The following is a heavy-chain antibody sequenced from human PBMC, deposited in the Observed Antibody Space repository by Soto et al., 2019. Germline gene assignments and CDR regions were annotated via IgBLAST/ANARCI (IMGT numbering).Heavy chain of an antibody. CDR1: GYTFTTYG. CDR3: ARAGDTPGSRYFDY. V-gene: IGHV1-18*04. J-gene: IGHJ4*02. CDR2: ISTAKGDT. Sequence: QVQLVQSAAEVKKPGASVKVSCKASGYTFTTYGLSWVRQAPGQGLEWMGWISTAKGDTNYAQKFQGRVTMTTDASTRTAYMEWRSLRSDDTAVFSCARAGDTPGSRYFDYWCQGTLLTVSS. D-gene: IGHD3-10*01.